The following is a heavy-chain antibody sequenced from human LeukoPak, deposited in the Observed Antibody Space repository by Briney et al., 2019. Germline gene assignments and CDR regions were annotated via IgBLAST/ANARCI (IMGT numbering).Heavy chain of an antibody. CDR2: IYSGGST. CDR1: GFTVSSNY. CDR3: ARAATLYCSGGSCLDY. Sequence: GGSLRLSCAASGFTVSSNYMSWVRQAPGKGLEWVSVIYSGGSTYYADSVKGGFTISRDDSKNTLYLQMNSLRAEDTAVYYCARAATLYCSGGSCLDYWGQGTLVTVSS. J-gene: IGHJ4*02. D-gene: IGHD2-15*01. V-gene: IGHV3-66*01.